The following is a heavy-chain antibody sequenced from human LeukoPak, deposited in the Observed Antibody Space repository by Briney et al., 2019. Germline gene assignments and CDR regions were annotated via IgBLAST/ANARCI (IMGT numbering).Heavy chain of an antibody. J-gene: IGHJ4*02. CDR1: GFTFSSYS. V-gene: IGHV3-23*01. Sequence: GGSLRLSCAASGFTFSSYSMNWVRQAPGKGLEWVSAISGSGGSTYYADSVKGRFTISRDNSKNTLYLQMNSLRAEDTAVYYCAKGLLTGYYIPNDYWGQGTLVTVSS. CDR2: ISGSGGST. D-gene: IGHD3-9*01. CDR3: AKGLLTGYYIPNDY.